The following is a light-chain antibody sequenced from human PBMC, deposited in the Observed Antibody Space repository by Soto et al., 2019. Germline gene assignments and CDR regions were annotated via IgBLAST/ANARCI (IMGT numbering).Light chain of an antibody. Sequence: PALTQPASVCGSPGQSITISCTGTSSDVGGYNYVSWYQQHPGKAPKLMIYDVSNRPSGVSNRFSGSKSGNTASLTISGLQAEDEADYYCSSYTSSSTYVFGTGTKVTVL. CDR2: DVS. CDR1: SSDVGGYNY. V-gene: IGLV2-14*01. J-gene: IGLJ1*01. CDR3: SSYTSSSTYV.